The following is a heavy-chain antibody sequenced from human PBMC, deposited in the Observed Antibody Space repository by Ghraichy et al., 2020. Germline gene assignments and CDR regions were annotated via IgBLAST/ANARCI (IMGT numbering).Heavy chain of an antibody. J-gene: IGHJ4*02. CDR2: ISGSGGGT. D-gene: IGHD3-9*01. Sequence: GESLNISCAASGFTFSTYDMNWVRPAPGKGLEWVSTISGSGGGTYYADSVKGRFTIFRDNSKNTLYLQMNSLRAEDTAVYHCAKGQVLTAYSPFDYWGQGTLVTVSS. CDR1: GFTFSTYD. CDR3: AKGQVLTAYSPFDY. V-gene: IGHV3-23*01.